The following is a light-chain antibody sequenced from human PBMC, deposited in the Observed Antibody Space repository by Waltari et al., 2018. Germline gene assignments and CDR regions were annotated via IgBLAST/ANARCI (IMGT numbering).Light chain of an antibody. V-gene: IGLV2-11*01. CDR1: SSDVGGYNY. CDR2: DVT. Sequence: QSALTQPRSVSGSPGQSVTISCTGTSSDVGGYNYVSWYQQHPGNAPKLIIYDVTKRPSGVPDRFSGSKSGNTASLTISGLQAEDEADYYCCSYAGPYTLIIFGGGTKLT. J-gene: IGLJ2*01. CDR3: CSYAGPYTLII.